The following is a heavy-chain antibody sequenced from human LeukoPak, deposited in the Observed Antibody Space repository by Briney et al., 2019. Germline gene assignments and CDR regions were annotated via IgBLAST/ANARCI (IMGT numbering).Heavy chain of an antibody. CDR1: GFAFAIYA. Sequence: GGSLRLSCTASGFAFAIYAMRWVRQAPGKGLEWVGFIRSNTYGGTTHYAASVRGTFTISRDDSKSIAYLQMNSLKTDATAVYYCTRVRVYSSGWYFDYWGQGTLVTVSS. D-gene: IGHD6-19*01. CDR3: TRVRVYSSGWYFDY. CDR2: IRSNTYGGTT. J-gene: IGHJ4*02. V-gene: IGHV3-49*04.